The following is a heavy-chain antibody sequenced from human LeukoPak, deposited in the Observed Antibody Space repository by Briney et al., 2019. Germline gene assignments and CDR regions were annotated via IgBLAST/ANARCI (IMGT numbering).Heavy chain of an antibody. D-gene: IGHD1-26*01. CDR1: GYTFTDYY. V-gene: IGHV1-69-2*01. J-gene: IGHJ4*02. Sequence: ASVKASCKASGYTFTDYYMHWVQQAPGKGLEWMGRVDPEDGETIYAEKFQGRVTITADTSTDTAYMELSSLRSEDTAVYYCATDPLSIVGATIDYWGQGTLVTVSS. CDR2: VDPEDGET. CDR3: ATDPLSIVGATIDY.